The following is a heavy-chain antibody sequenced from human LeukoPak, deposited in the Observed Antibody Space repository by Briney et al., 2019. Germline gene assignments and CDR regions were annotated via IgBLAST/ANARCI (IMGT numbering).Heavy chain of an antibody. D-gene: IGHD3-3*01. J-gene: IGHJ4*02. V-gene: IGHV3-30*04. CDR3: ARGGYDFWSGYYLL. CDR1: GFTFSSYA. Sequence: GGSLRLSCAASGFTFSSYAMHWVRQAPGKGLEWVAFISYDGSNKYYADSVKGRFTISRDNSKNTLYLQMNSQRAEDTAVYYCARGGYDFWSGYYLLWGQGTLVTVSS. CDR2: ISYDGSNK.